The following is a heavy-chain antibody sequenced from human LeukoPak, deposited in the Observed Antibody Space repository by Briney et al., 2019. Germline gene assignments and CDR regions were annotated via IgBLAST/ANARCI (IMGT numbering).Heavy chain of an antibody. V-gene: IGHV1-24*01. CDR3: AKGPPGSDNDWYFDL. J-gene: IGHJ2*01. Sequence: ASVKVSCKVSGYTLTELCIHWVRQAPGKGLEWMGGFDPEENKRIYAQKFKGRVTMTEDTSTDTAYMELSGLRFEDTAVYFCAKGPPGSDNDWYFDLWGRGTLVTVSS. CDR2: FDPEENKR. D-gene: IGHD6-19*01. CDR1: GYTLTELC.